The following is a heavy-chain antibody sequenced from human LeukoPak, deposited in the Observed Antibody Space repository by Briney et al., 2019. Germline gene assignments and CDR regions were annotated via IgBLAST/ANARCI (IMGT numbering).Heavy chain of an antibody. Sequence: ASVKVSCKASGYTFTSYGIIWVRQAPGQGLEWMGWISAYNGNTNYAQKLQGRVTMTTDTSTSTAYMELRSLRSDDTAVYYCARGSRYFDWLLYGDFDYWGQGTLVTVSS. CDR2: ISAYNGNT. J-gene: IGHJ4*02. D-gene: IGHD3-9*01. CDR3: ARGSRYFDWLLYGDFDY. CDR1: GYTFTSYG. V-gene: IGHV1-18*04.